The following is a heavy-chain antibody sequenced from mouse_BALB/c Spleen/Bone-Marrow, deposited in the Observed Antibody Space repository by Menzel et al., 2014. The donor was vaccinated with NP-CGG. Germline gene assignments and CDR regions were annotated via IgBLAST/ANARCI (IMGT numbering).Heavy chain of an antibody. J-gene: IGHJ2*01. D-gene: IGHD2-2*01. CDR3: ASYVYGYYFDY. CDR2: IDPANDNT. V-gene: IGHV14-3*02. CDR1: GFSIKDTY. Sequence: VQLQQSGAELVKPGASVKLSCTASGFSIKDTYIHWVKQRPEQGLEWIGRIDPANDNTKYDPKFQGKATITADTSSSTAYLQLSSLTSEDTAVYYCASYVYGYYFDYWGQGTTLTVSS.